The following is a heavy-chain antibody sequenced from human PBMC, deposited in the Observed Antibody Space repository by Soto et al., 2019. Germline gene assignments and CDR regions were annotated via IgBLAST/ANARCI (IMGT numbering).Heavy chain of an antibody. CDR3: ARGKDIAVAGRPYYYYYGMDV. V-gene: IGHV1-69*01. CDR2: IIPIFGTA. CDR1: GGTFSSYA. D-gene: IGHD6-19*01. Sequence: QVQLVQSGAEVKKPGSSVKVSCTASGGTFSSYAISWVRQAPGQGLEWMGGIIPIFGTANYAQKFQGRVTITADESTSTAYMELSSLRSEDTAVYYCARGKDIAVAGRPYYYYYGMDVWGQGTTVTVSS. J-gene: IGHJ6*02.